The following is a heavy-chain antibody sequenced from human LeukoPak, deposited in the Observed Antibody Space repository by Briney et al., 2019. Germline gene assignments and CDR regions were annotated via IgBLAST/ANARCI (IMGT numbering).Heavy chain of an antibody. J-gene: IGHJ4*02. CDR3: ARSYSSSIRSQSPFDY. D-gene: IGHD6-6*01. Sequence: GASVKVPCKASGYTFTGYYMHWVRQAPGQGLEWMGWVNPNSGGTNYAQKFQGRVTMTRDTSISTAYMELSRLRSDDTAVYYCARSYSSSIRSQSPFDYWGQGTLVTVSS. V-gene: IGHV1-2*02. CDR2: VNPNSGGT. CDR1: GYTFTGYY.